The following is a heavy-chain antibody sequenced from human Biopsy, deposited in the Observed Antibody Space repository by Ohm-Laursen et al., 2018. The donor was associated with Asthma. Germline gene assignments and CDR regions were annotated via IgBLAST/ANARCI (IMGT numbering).Heavy chain of an antibody. CDR3: ARKAGSCISRTCYSLDF. CDR2: INSVFGTT. Sequence: SSVNVSCKSLGGTFNTYVIGWGRQAPGQGLEWMGGINSVFGTTTYPQKFQDRVTITADDSTSTVYMELSSLRSEATAVYYCARKAGSCISRTCYSLDFWGQGTLVTVSS. V-gene: IGHV1-69*01. D-gene: IGHD2-2*01. CDR1: GGTFNTYV. J-gene: IGHJ4*02.